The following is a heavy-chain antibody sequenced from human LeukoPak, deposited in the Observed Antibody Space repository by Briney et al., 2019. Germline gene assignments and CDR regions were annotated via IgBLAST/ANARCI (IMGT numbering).Heavy chain of an antibody. D-gene: IGHD3-3*02. Sequence: ASVKVSCKASGGTFSSYAIGWVRQAPGQGLEWMGRIIPIFGTANYAQKFQGRVTITTDESTSTAYMELSSLRSEDTAVYYCARDHLIQHFYYNYYYYMDVWGKGTTVTVSS. J-gene: IGHJ6*03. CDR3: ARDHLIQHFYYNYYYYMDV. CDR2: IIPIFGTA. CDR1: GGTFSSYA. V-gene: IGHV1-69*05.